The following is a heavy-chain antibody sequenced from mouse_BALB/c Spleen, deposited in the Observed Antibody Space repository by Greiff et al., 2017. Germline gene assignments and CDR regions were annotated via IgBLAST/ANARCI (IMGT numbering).Heavy chain of an antibody. CDR3: ARRGYGYDEVAY. CDR2: IDPANGNT. J-gene: IGHJ3*01. D-gene: IGHD2-2*01. CDR1: GFNIKDTY. V-gene: IGHV14-3*02. Sequence: VQLQQSGAELVRSGASVKLSCTASGFNIKDTYMHWVKQRPEQGLEWIGRIDPANGNTKYDPKFQGKATITADTSSNTAYLQLSSLTSEDTAVYYCARRGYGYDEVAYWGQGTLVTVSA.